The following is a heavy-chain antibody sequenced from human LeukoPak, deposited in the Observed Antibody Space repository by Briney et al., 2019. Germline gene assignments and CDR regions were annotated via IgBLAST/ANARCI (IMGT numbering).Heavy chain of an antibody. CDR1: GGTFSSYA. D-gene: IGHD2-21*01. V-gene: IGHV1-69*13. Sequence: SVKVSCKASGGTFSSYANSWVRQAPGQGLEWMGGIIPIFGSAKYAQKFQGRVTITADESTSTAYMELISLRSEDTAVYYCARDLYCGGDCYSGRNWFDPWGQGTLVTVSS. CDR3: ARDLYCGGDCYSGRNWFDP. CDR2: IIPIFGSA. J-gene: IGHJ5*02.